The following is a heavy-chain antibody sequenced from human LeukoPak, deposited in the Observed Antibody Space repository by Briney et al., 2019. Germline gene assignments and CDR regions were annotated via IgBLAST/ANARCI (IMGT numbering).Heavy chain of an antibody. J-gene: IGHJ3*02. V-gene: IGHV3-66*01. D-gene: IGHD1-1*01. CDR3: ARDLIDDAFDI. Sequence: GGSLRLSCAASGFTVSSNYMSWVRQAPGKGLEWVSVIYSGGSTYYADSVKGRFTISRDNSKNTLYLQMNSLRAEDTAVYYCARDLIDDAFDIWGQGTMVTVSS. CDR1: GFTVSSNY. CDR2: IYSGGST.